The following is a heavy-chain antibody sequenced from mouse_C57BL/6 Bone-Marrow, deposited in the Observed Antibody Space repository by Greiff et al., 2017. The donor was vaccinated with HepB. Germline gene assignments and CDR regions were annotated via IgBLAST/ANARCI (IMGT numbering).Heavy chain of an antibody. CDR3: ARRVSYGSSYGWYFDV. D-gene: IGHD1-1*01. CDR2: ILPGSGST. V-gene: IGHV1-9*01. Sequence: QVQLQQSGAELMKPGASVKLSCKATGYTFTGYWIEWVKQRPGHGLEWIGEILPGSGSTNYNEKFKGKSTFTADTSSNTAYMQLSSLPTEDSAIYYCARRVSYGSSYGWYFDVWGTVTTVTVSS. J-gene: IGHJ1*03. CDR1: GYTFTGYW.